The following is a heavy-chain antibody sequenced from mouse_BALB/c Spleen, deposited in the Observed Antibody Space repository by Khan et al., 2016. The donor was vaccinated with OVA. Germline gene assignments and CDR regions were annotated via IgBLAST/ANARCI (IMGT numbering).Heavy chain of an antibody. CDR3: SSTPGYYWSTYFAY. CDR1: GFTFSNYG. Sequence: EVELVESGGGLVKPGGSLKFSCAASGFTFSNYGMSWVRQTPEKRLEWVATISSGGSYTDYTESVKGRFTFTRDNANNTLYMKMSSLRSEDTEMYYFSSTPGYYWSTYFAYWGLGTPLTVSS. J-gene: IGHJ2*01. D-gene: IGHD1-1*01. CDR2: ISSGGSYT. V-gene: IGHV5-9-3*01.